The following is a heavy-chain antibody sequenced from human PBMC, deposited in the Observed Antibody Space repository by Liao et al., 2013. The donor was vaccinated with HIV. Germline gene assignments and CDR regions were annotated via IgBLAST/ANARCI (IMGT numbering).Heavy chain of an antibody. CDR2: IYYSGST. D-gene: IGHD6-19*01. Sequence: QLQLQESGPGLVKPSETLSLTCTVSGGSISSSSYYWGWIRQPPGKGLEWIGSIYYSGSTYYNPSLKSRVTISVDTSKNQFSLKLNSMTAADTAVYHCARGVQWLGNWYLDLWGRGTLVTVSS. V-gene: IGHV4-39*07. J-gene: IGHJ2*01. CDR3: ARGVQWLGNWYLDL. CDR1: GGSISSSSYY.